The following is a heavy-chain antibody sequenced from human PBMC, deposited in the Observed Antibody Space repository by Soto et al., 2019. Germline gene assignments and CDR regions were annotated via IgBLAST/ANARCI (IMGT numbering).Heavy chain of an antibody. V-gene: IGHV4-59*01. J-gene: IGHJ3*02. CDR3: ARGEYDSRDAFDI. D-gene: IGHD3-3*01. CDR1: GGSISSYY. CDR2: IYYSGST. Sequence: KTSETLSLTCTVSGGSISSYYWSWIRQPPGKGLEWIGYIYYSGSTNYNPSLKSRVTISVDTSKNQFSLKLSSVTAADTAVYYCARGEYDSRDAFDIWGQGTMVTVSS.